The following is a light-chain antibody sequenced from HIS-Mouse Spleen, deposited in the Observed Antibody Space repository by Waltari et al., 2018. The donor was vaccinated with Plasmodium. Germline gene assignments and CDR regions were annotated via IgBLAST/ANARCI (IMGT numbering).Light chain of an antibody. CDR3: QQFNSYPLT. J-gene: IGKJ4*01. Sequence: AIQLTQSPSSLSASVGDRVTITCRGSQGISSALAWYQQKPGKAPMLLIYDASSLESGVPSRFSGSGSGTDFTLTISSLQPEDFATYYCQQFNSYPLTFGGGTKVEIK. CDR1: QGISSA. CDR2: DAS. V-gene: IGKV1-13*02.